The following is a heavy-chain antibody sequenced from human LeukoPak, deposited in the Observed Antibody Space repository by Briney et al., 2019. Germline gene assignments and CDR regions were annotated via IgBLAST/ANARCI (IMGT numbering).Heavy chain of an antibody. CDR1: GFTFSSYA. CDR2: MWYDGSNK. D-gene: IGHD4-17*01. Sequence: QPGGSLRLSCAASGFTFSSYAMHWVRQAPGKGLEWVAVMWYDGSNKYYADSVKGRFTISRDNSKNTLYLQMHSLRAEDTAVYYCARDEVTTPRDWGQGTLVTVSS. CDR3: ARDEVTTPRD. V-gene: IGHV3-33*08. J-gene: IGHJ4*02.